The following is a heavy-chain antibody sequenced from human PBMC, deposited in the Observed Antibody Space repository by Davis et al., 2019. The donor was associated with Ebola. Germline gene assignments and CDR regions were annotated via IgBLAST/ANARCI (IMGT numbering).Heavy chain of an antibody. CDR3: ARDREMATIPNTIYWYFDL. CDR1: GGSISSYY. Sequence: PSETLSLTCTVSGGSISSYYWSWIRQPAGKGLEWIGRIYTSGSTNYNPSLKSRVTMSVDTSKNQFSLKLSSVTAADTAVYYCARDREMATIPNTIYWYFDLWGRGTLVTVSS. V-gene: IGHV4-4*07. CDR2: IYTSGST. J-gene: IGHJ2*01. D-gene: IGHD5-24*01.